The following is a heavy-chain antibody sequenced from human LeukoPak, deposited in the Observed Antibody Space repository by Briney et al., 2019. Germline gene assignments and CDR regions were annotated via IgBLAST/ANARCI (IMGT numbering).Heavy chain of an antibody. J-gene: IGHJ4*02. CDR1: GLTFSSHW. CDR2: IKQDGSDK. CDR3: ARAGGLRIAVAPIDC. D-gene: IGHD6-19*01. V-gene: IGHV3-7*01. Sequence: PGGSLRLSCVVSGLTFSSHWMSWVRQAPGKGLEWVANIKQDGSDKYYVDSVKGRFTISRDNAKNSLYLQMNSLRAEDTAVYYCARAGGLRIAVAPIDCWGQGTLVTVSS.